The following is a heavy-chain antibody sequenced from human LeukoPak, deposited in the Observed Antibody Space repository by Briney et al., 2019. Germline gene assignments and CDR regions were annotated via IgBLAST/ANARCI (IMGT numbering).Heavy chain of an antibody. D-gene: IGHD3-10*01. Sequence: GGSLRLSCAASGFTFSNYCVTWVRQAPGKALEWVSSISGSGDSTYYADSVKGRFTISRDNSKNTLYLQMNSLRAEDTAVYYCARDPNYYGSGNLYYYGMDVWGKGTTVTVSS. CDR3: ARDPNYYGSGNLYYYGMDV. CDR1: GFTFSNYC. V-gene: IGHV3-23*01. J-gene: IGHJ6*04. CDR2: ISGSGDST.